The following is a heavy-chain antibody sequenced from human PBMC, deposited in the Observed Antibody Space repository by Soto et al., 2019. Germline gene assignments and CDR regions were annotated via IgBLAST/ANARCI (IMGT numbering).Heavy chain of an antibody. V-gene: IGHV4-31*03. J-gene: IGHJ2*01. CDR2: IYYSGST. D-gene: IGHD4-17*01. CDR3: ARHDYGDSFYWYFDL. Sequence: QVQLQESGPGLVKPSQTLSLTCTVSGGSISSGGYYWSWIRQHPGKGLEWIGYIYYSGSTYYNPSLKSRVTISVDTSKNQFSLKLSSVTAADTAVYYCARHDYGDSFYWYFDLWGCGTLVTVSS. CDR1: GGSISSGGYY.